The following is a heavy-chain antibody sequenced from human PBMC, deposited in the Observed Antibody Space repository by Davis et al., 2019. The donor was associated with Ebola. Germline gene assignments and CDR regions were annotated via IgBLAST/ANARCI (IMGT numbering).Heavy chain of an antibody. CDR3: ARDGDTANAGYGMDV. J-gene: IGHJ6*02. V-gene: IGHV1-3*01. CDR1: GYTFTSYA. CDR2: INAGNGNT. Sequence: ASVKVSCKASGYTFTSYAMHWVRQAPGQRLEWMGWINAGNGNTKYSQKFQGRVTITRDTSASTAYMELSSLRSEDTAVYYCARDGDTANAGYGMDVWGQGTTVTVSS. D-gene: IGHD5-18*01.